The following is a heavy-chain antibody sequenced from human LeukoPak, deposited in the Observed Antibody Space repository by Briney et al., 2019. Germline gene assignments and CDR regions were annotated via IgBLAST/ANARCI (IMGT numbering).Heavy chain of an antibody. J-gene: IGHJ4*02. CDR1: GFTFSSYS. CDR3: AXVXXXXKX. Sequence: GGSLRLSCAASGFTFSSYSMNWVRQAPGKGLEWVANIKQDGSEKYYVDSVKGRFTISRDNAKDSLYLQMSSLRAEDTAVYYCAXVXXXXKXWGQGTLVTVSS. V-gene: IGHV3-7*01. CDR2: IKQDGSEK.